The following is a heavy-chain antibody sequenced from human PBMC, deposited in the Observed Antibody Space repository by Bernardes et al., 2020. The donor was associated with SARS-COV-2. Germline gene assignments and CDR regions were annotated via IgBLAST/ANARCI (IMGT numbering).Heavy chain of an antibody. CDR1: GFTFDDYA. J-gene: IGHJ4*02. Sequence: GGSLRLSCATSGFTFDDYAMHWVRQAPGKGLEWVSLITWNGGGTYYADSVKGRFTISRDNSKNSLYLQMNSLRAEDTALYYCAKGDSITYYSDDWCQGTLITYS. CDR2: ITWNGGGT. CDR3: AKGDSITYYSDD. V-gene: IGHV3-43D*04. D-gene: IGHD2-2*01.